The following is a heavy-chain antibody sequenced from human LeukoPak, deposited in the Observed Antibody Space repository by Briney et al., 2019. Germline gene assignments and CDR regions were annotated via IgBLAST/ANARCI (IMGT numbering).Heavy chain of an antibody. CDR2: LYDDGTT. J-gene: IGHJ4*02. CDR3: ARELLYHYYEY. Sequence: PGGSLRLSCEVSGFTVSRHFMSWVRQAPGKGLDWVSVLYDDGTTHYADSVKGRFTISRDTSQNILYLEMNSLRADDTAVYYCARELLYHYYEYWGQGTLATVSA. D-gene: IGHD2-2*01. V-gene: IGHV3-53*01. CDR1: GFTVSRHF.